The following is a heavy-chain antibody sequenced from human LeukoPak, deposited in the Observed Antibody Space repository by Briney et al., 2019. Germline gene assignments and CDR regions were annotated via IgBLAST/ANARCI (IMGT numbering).Heavy chain of an antibody. D-gene: IGHD6-19*01. V-gene: IGHV1-18*01. CDR1: GYTFIIYG. J-gene: IGHJ3*02. CDR3: ARRHSSGPYDAFDI. Sequence: GASVKVSCKASGYTFIIYGISWVRQAPGQALEWMGWISAYNGNTNYAQKLQGRVTMTTATSTSTAYMELRSLRSDDTAVYYCARRHSSGPYDAFDIWGQGTMVTVSS. CDR2: ISAYNGNT.